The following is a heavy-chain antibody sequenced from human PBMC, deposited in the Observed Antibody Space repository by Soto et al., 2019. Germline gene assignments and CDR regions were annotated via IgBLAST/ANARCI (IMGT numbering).Heavy chain of an antibody. J-gene: IGHJ2*01. V-gene: IGHV4-34*01. D-gene: IGHD6-13*01. CDR1: GGSFSGYY. CDR2: INHSGST. CDR3: ARAGYSSSWYGSGWYFDL. Sequence: QVQLQQWGAGLLKPSETLSLTCAVYGGSFSGYYWSWIRQPPGKGLEWIGEINHSGSTNYNPSLKSRVTISVDTSKNQFSLKLSSVTAADTAVYYCARAGYSSSWYGSGWYFDLWGRGTLVTVFS.